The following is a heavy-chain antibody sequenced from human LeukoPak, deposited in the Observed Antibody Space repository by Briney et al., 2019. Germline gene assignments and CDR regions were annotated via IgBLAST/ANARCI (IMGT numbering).Heavy chain of an antibody. CDR1: GFTFSSYS. CDR2: ISSSSSYI. D-gene: IGHD6-19*01. J-gene: IGHJ4*02. Sequence: NPGGSLRLSCAASGFTFSSYSMNWVRQAPGKGLEWVSSISSSSSYIYYADSVKGRFTISRDNAKNALYLQMNSLRAEDTAVYYCVRAGVAGTEGHFDYWGQGTLVTVSS. V-gene: IGHV3-21*01. CDR3: VRAGVAGTEGHFDY.